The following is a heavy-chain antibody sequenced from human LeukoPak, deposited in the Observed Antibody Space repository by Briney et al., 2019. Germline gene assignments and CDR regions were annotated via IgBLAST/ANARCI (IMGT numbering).Heavy chain of an antibody. CDR2: IIPFLGTT. CDR3: TIIPNVILFTHYFEY. CDR1: GGVFTTYA. D-gene: IGHD2-21*01. J-gene: IGHJ4*02. V-gene: IGHV1-69*11. Sequence: ASVKVSCKASGGVFTTYAISWVRQAPGQGLEWMGSIIPFLGTTNYAQKFQGRVSITADEPTRTAYMELTYVRSDDTAVYYCTIIPNVILFTHYFEYWGQGTLVTVSS.